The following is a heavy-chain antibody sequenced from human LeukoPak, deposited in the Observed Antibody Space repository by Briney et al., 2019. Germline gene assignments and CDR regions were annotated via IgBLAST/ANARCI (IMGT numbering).Heavy chain of an antibody. CDR1: GYTFTSYD. CDR3: ARVGDGYNYGRLFDY. CDR2: MNPNSGNT. Sequence: ASVKVSCKASGYTFTSYDINWVRQATGQGLEWMGWMNPNSGNTGYAQKSQGTVTMTRDTSISTAYMELSRLRSDDPAVYYCARVGDGYNYGRLFDYWGQGTLVTVSS. D-gene: IGHD5-24*01. V-gene: IGHV1-8*01. J-gene: IGHJ4*02.